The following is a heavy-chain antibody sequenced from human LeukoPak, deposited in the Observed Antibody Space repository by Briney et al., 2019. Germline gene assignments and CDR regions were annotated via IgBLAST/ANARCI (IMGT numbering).Heavy chain of an antibody. J-gene: IGHJ4*02. CDR2: FNSVSSSI. V-gene: IGHV3-21*01. Sequence: PGVSLRLSCAASGFTFRSYHMNWVRQAPGKGRELVSSFNSVSSSIYYADSVKGRFTISRDNDKSSLYLQMNSLRAEDTAVYYCARDLSGDGYVKFDCWGQGTLVTVSP. CDR3: ARDLSGDGYVKFDC. D-gene: IGHD5-24*01. CDR1: GFTFRSYH.